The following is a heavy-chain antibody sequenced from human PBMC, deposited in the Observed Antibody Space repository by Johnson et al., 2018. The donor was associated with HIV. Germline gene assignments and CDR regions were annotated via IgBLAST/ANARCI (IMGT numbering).Heavy chain of an antibody. J-gene: IGHJ3*02. D-gene: IGHD6-6*01. CDR3: AREGIAARLAAFDI. V-gene: IGHV3-9*01. CDR2: ISWTSASV. Sequence: VQLVESGGGLVQPGRSLRLSCVASGFTFDDYAMHWVRQAPGKGLEWVSGISWTSASVAYADSVKGRFTVSRDNAKNTLYLQMNSMRAEDTAVYYCAREGIAARLAAFDIWGQGTMVTVSS. CDR1: GFTFDDYA.